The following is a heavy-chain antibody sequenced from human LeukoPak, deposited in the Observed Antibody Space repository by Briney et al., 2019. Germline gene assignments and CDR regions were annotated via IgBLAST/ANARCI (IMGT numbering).Heavy chain of an antibody. CDR1: GFTFSMYW. CDR2: INTDGTVT. CDR3: ATKQWLAPPPDS. D-gene: IGHD6-19*01. V-gene: IGHV3-74*01. Sequence: GGSLRLSCAASGFTFSMYWMLWVRQAPGKGLESASRINTDGTVTTYADSVKGRFTVSRDNPDNTMFLQMNSVRDEDTAVYYCATKQWLAPPPDSWGQGTPVTVSS. J-gene: IGHJ4*02.